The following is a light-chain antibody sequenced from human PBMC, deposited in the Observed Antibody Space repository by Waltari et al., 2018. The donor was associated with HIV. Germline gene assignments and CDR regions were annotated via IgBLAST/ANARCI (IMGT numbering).Light chain of an antibody. CDR2: DVS. J-gene: IGKJ1*01. Sequence: IVLTQTPLFPPVILRQPASISCRSSQSLLHSDGRTYLSWLQQRPGQPPRLLLSDVSVRFSGVPDRFSGSGSGTNFILKISRVEAEDVGVYYCLQATQVPRTFGQGTKLEIK. V-gene: IGKV2-24*01. CDR3: LQATQVPRT. CDR1: QSLLHSDGRTY.